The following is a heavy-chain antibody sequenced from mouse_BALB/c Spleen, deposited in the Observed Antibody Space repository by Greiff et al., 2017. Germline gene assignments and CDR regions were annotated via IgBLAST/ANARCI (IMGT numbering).Heavy chain of an antibody. Sequence: EVKLMESGGGLVKPGGSLKLSCAASGFTFSSYAMSWVRQTPEKRLEWVASISSGGSTYYPDSVKGRFTISRDNAKNNLYLQMSSLKSEDTAMYYCARRGGLYAMDYWGQGTSVTVSS. CDR2: ISSGGST. V-gene: IGHV5-6-5*01. CDR1: GFTFSSYA. CDR3: ARRGGLYAMDY. J-gene: IGHJ4*01.